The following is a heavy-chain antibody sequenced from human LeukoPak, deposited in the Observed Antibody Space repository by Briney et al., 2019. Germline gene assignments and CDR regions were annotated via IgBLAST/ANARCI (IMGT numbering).Heavy chain of an antibody. Sequence: PGGSLRLSCAASGFTFSSFGMHWVRQAPGKGLEWVAFIRYDGTDKYYADSVKGRFTISRDNSKNTLYLQMNSLRPEDTAVYYCAPRVVVITAPFDYWGQGILVTVSS. J-gene: IGHJ4*02. V-gene: IGHV3-30*02. CDR1: GFTFSSFG. CDR3: APRVVVITAPFDY. D-gene: IGHD2-21*01. CDR2: IRYDGTDK.